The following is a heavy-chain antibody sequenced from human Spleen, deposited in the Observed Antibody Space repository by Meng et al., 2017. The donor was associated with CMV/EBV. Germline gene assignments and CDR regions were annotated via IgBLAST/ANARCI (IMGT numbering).Heavy chain of an antibody. D-gene: IGHD2-2*01. Sequence: ASVKVSCKASGYTFTTYDINWVRQATGQGLGWMGWMNPNSGNTDYAQKFQGRVSLTRVTSISTAYMELSSLTSDDTAVYYCARTRIEVEPDGRKIKFYNYGMDVWGQGTTVTVSS. CDR3: ARTRIEVEPDGRKIKFYNYGMDV. V-gene: IGHV1-8*01. CDR1: GYTFTTYD. J-gene: IGHJ6*02. CDR2: MNPNSGNT.